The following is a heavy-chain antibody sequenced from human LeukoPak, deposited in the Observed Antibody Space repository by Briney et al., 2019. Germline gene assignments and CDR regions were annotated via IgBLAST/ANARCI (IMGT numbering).Heavy chain of an antibody. CDR3: ARAVDVADY. CDR2: IKEDESAK. V-gene: IGHV3-7*01. CDR1: GFIFTDHW. D-gene: IGHD3-16*01. J-gene: IGHJ4*02. Sequence: PGGSLILSCVASGFIFTDHWMSWVRQAPGKGLEWVANIKEDESAKFYADSVRGRFTISRDNAKNALYLQMSNLRVEDTAVYDCARAVDVADYWGRGTLVTVSS.